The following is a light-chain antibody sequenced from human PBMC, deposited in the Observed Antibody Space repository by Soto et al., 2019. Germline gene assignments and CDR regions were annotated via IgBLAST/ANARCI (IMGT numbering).Light chain of an antibody. V-gene: IGKV1-6*01. CDR2: AAA. J-gene: IGKJ1*01. CDR1: QDISID. CDR3: LQDFNYPS. Sequence: AIQMTQSPSSLSASVGDRVTITCRASQDISIDLGWSQQKPGKAPKLLIYAAATLQSGVPSRFSGSGSGTDFTLTISSLQPEDSATYYWLQDFNYPSFGQGTRVEIK.